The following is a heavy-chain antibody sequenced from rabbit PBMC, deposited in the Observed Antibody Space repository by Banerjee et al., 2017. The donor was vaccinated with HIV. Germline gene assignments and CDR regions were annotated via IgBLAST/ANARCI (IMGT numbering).Heavy chain of an antibody. Sequence: QSLEESGGGLVKPGASLTLTCTASGFSFGSSYYMCWVRQAPGKGLEWIACIDIGDGNTYYASWAKGRFTISKTSSTTVTLQMTSLTAADTATYFCARGLFTHSGTPFNLWGPGTLVTVS. CDR1: GFSFGSSYY. J-gene: IGHJ4*01. CDR2: IDIGDGNT. CDR3: ARGLFTHSGTPFNL. D-gene: IGHD1-1*01. V-gene: IGHV1S40*01.